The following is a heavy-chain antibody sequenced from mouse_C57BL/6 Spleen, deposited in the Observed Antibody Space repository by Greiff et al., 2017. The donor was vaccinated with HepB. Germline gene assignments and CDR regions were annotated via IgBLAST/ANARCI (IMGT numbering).Heavy chain of an antibody. CDR3: AREHGSSYGYFDV. D-gene: IGHD1-1*01. Sequence: QVQLQQPGAELVRPGSSVKLSCKASGYTFTSYWMHWVKQRPIQGLEWIGNIDPSDSETHYNQKFKDKATLTVDKSSSTAYMQLSSLTSEDSAVYYCAREHGSSYGYFDVWGTGTTVTVSS. V-gene: IGHV1-52*01. CDR2: IDPSDSET. J-gene: IGHJ1*03. CDR1: GYTFTSYW.